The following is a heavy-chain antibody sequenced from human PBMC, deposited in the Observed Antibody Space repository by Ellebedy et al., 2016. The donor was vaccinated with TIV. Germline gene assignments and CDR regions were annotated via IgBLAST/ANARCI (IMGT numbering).Heavy chain of an antibody. CDR1: GGSITSRDYY. V-gene: IGHV4-39*07. CDR2: IYYSGST. CDR3: ARDRNMLRGVLAY. D-gene: IGHD3-10*01. Sequence: MPGGSLRLSCTVSGGSITSRDYYWGWIRQPPGKGLEWIGTIYYSGSTYYNPSLKSRVTMSVDTSKNQFSLNLTSVTATDTAVYYCARDRNMLRGVLAYWGQGALVTVSS. J-gene: IGHJ4*02.